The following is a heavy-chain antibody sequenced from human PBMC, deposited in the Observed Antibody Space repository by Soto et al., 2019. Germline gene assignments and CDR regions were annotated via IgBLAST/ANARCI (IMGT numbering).Heavy chain of an antibody. CDR2: IIPKFGTT. CDR3: TPELDPYYRGHSLTLDY. CDR1: GGSFSTYG. J-gene: IGHJ4*02. D-gene: IGHD3-22*01. Sequence: QVQLVQSGAEVKKPGSSVKVSCKASGGSFSTYGINWVRLAPGQGLEWMGGIIPKFGTTNYAQKFRGRVTITADESTNTAYMELNYLRPEDTAVYFCTPELDPYYRGHSLTLDYWGQGTLATVSS. V-gene: IGHV1-69*13.